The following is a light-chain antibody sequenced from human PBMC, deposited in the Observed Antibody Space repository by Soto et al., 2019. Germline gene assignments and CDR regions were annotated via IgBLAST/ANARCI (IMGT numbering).Light chain of an antibody. J-gene: IGLJ1*01. Sequence: QSALTQPASVSGSPGQSINISCTGTSSDVVTYNLVSWYQQHPGKAPTVLIYEGTKRPSGVSNRFSGSKSGNTASLTISGLLTEDEADYYCYSFAGSTTFSYVFGPGTKLTVL. CDR3: YSFAGSTTFSYV. V-gene: IGLV2-23*03. CDR1: SSDVVTYNL. CDR2: EGT.